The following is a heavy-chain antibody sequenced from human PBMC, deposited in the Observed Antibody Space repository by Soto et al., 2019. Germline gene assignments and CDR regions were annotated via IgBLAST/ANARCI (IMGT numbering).Heavy chain of an antibody. CDR1: VGDICGSW. CDR3: ARDRVISGATLEY. J-gene: IGHJ4*02. D-gene: IGHD2-15*01. V-gene: IGHV4-34*01. Sequence: LRTVPVTRYGRVGDICGSWRTSYRQPPGKGLEWIGEINHSGSTNYNPSLKSRVTISVDTSKNQFSLKLSSVTAADTAVYYCARDRVISGATLEYWGPGTPVTVS. CDR2: INHSGST.